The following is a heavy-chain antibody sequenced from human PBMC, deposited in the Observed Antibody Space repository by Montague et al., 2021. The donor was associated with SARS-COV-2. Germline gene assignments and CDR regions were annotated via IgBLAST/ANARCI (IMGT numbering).Heavy chain of an antibody. J-gene: IGHJ6*02. CDR1: GGSVSSGSYY. D-gene: IGHD3-3*01. V-gene: IGHV4-61*01. CDR2: IYYSGST. Sequence: SQTLSLTCIVSGGSVSSGSYYWSWIRQPPGKGLEWIGYIYYSGSTNYNPSLKSRVTISVDTSKNQFSLKLSSVTAADTAVYYCARDPWRITIFGVVTRYGMDVWGQGTTATVS. CDR3: ARDPWRITIFGVVTRYGMDV.